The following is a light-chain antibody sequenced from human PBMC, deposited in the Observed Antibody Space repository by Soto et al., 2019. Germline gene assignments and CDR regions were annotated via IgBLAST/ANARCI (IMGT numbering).Light chain of an antibody. CDR3: MQALQAPRT. V-gene: IGKV2-28*01. CDR2: LGS. Sequence: DIVMTQSPLSLPVTPGEPASISCRSSQSLLQSDSNNYLDWYLQKPGQSPHLLIYLGSNRASGVPDTFSGSGSGTDFTLQISRVEAEDVGIYYCMQALQAPRTFGGGTKVDIK. CDR1: QSLLQSDSNNY. J-gene: IGKJ4*01.